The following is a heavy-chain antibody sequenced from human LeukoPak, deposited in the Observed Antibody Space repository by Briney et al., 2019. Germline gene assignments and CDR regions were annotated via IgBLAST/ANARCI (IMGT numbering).Heavy chain of an antibody. V-gene: IGHV3-74*01. CDR2: INSDGSWT. J-gene: IGHJ4*02. CDR1: ANYW. Sequence: GGSLRLSCVASANYWMHWVRQAPGKGLVWVSHINSDGSWTSYADSVKGRFTISKDNAKNTVYLQMDSLRAEDTAVYYCVSFYETYWGRGTLVTVSS. CDR3: VSFYETY. D-gene: IGHD2/OR15-2a*01.